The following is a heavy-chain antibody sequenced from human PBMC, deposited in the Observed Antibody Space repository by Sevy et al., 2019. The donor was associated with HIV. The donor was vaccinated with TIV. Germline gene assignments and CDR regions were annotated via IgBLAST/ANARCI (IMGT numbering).Heavy chain of an antibody. J-gene: IGHJ4*02. CDR1: GYSITSGYL. D-gene: IGHD3-10*01. V-gene: IGHV4-38-2*01. Sequence: SETLSLTCAVSGYSITSGYLRGWIRQPPGKGLEWIGSVFHSGSTYYNPSLNSRVIISVDTSKNEFSLILNSVTAADTAVYYCARHSHGSGTYYVPFNSWGQGTLVTVSS. CDR3: ARHSHGSGTYYVPFNS. CDR2: VFHSGST.